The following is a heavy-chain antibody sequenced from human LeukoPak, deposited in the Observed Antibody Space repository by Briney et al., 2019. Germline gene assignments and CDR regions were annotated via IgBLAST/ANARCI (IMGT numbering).Heavy chain of an antibody. Sequence: GRSLRLSCAASGFTFSNYGMHWVRQAPGKGLEWVALLVYDGFYKYYADSVKGRFTISRDDSRNTLYLQLSSLRAEDTAVYYCAKGLYDSSGYSADAFDIWGQGTMVTVSS. CDR3: AKGLYDSSGYSADAFDI. V-gene: IGHV3-30*18. D-gene: IGHD3-22*01. CDR2: LVYDGFYK. CDR1: GFTFSNYG. J-gene: IGHJ3*02.